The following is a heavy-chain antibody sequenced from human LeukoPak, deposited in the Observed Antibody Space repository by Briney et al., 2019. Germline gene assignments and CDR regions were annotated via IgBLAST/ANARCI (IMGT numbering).Heavy chain of an antibody. CDR2: IYHSGST. V-gene: IGHV4-4*02. J-gene: IGHJ5*02. CDR3: ARVRCSSTSCYAPNWFDP. CDR1: GGSISSSNW. D-gene: IGHD2-2*01. Sequence: PSETLSLTCAVSGGSISSSNWWSWVRQPPGKGLEWIGEIYHSGSTNYNPSLKSRVTISVDKSKNQFSLKLSSVTAADTAVYYCARVRCSSTSCYAPNWFDPWGQGTLVTVSS.